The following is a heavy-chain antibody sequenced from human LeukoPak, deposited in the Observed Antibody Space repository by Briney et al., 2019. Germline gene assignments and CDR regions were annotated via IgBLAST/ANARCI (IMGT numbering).Heavy chain of an antibody. D-gene: IGHD3-22*01. J-gene: IGHJ3*02. CDR3: ARGLYYYDSSGSDAFDI. CDR2: INAGNGNT. CDR1: GYTFTSYA. Sequence: ASVKVSCKASGYTFTSYAMHWVRQAPGQRLEWMGWINAGNGNTKYSQKFQGRVTITRDTSASTAYMELSSLRSEDTAVYYCARGLYYYDSSGSDAFDIWGQGTMVTVSS. V-gene: IGHV1-3*01.